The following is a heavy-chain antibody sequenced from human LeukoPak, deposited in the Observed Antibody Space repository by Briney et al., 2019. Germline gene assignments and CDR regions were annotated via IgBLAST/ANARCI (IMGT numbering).Heavy chain of an antibody. D-gene: IGHD5-12*01. V-gene: IGHV1-2*04. CDR1: GYTFTGYY. CDR3: ARGGGYDFKAAFDY. Sequence: ASVKVSCKASGYTFTGYYMHWVRQAPGQGLEWMGWINPNSGGTNYAQKFQGWVTMTRDTSIGTAYMELSRLRSDDTAVYYCARGGGYDFKAAFDYWGQGTLVTVSS. CDR2: INPNSGGT. J-gene: IGHJ4*02.